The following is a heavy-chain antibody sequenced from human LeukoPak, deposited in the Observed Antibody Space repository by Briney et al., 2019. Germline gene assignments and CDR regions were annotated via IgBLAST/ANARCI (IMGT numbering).Heavy chain of an antibody. CDR1: GFIFSGSA. V-gene: IGHV3-73*01. CDR3: TRWYGDYGYYYYMDV. CDR2: IRSKSNSYAT. D-gene: IGHD4-17*01. J-gene: IGHJ6*03. Sequence: GGSLRLSCAASGFIFSGSAMHWVRQASGKGLEWVGRIRSKSNSYATAYAASVKGRFTISRDDSKNTAYLQMNSLKSEDTAVYYCTRWYGDYGYYYYMDVWGKGTTATVSS.